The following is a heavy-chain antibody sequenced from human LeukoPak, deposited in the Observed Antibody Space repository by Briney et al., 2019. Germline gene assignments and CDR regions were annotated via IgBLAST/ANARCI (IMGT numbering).Heavy chain of an antibody. CDR2: ISYDGRSK. CDR1: GFLFSHHG. J-gene: IGHJ6*02. CDR3: AKDYYGSGSYWAYYYYGMDV. V-gene: IGHV3-30*18. Sequence: GGSLRLSCVASGFLFSHHGMHWVRQAPGKGLEWLTVISYDGRSKYYADSVKGRFTISRDNAKNSLYLQMNSLRAEDTALYYCAKDYYGSGSYWAYYYYGMDVWGRGTTVTVSS. D-gene: IGHD3-10*01.